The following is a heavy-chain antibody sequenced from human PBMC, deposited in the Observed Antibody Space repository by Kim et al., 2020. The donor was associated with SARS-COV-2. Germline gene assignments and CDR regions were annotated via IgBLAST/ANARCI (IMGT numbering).Heavy chain of an antibody. V-gene: IGHV3-30*03. Sequence: GGSLRLSCAASGFTFSSYGMHWVRQAPGKGLEWVAVISYDGSNKYYADSVKGRFTISRDNSKNTLYLQMNSLRAEDTAVYYCASVSGYCSSTSCPYYYYYYGMDVWGQGTTVTVSS. CDR2: ISYDGSNK. CDR3: ASVSGYCSSTSCPYYYYYYGMDV. D-gene: IGHD2-2*01. J-gene: IGHJ6*02. CDR1: GFTFSSYG.